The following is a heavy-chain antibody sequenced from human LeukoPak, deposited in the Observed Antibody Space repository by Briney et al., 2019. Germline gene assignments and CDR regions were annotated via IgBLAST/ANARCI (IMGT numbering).Heavy chain of an antibody. CDR3: ARGFYGSGTDGGY. CDR2: ISSSSSYI. V-gene: IGHV3-21*01. D-gene: IGHD3-10*01. J-gene: IGHJ4*02. Sequence: GSLRLSCAASGFTFSSYSMNWVRQAPGKGLEWVSSISSSSSYIYYADSVKGRFTISRDNAKNSLYLQMNSLRAEDTAVYYCARGFYGSGTDGGYWGQGTLVTVSS. CDR1: GFTFSSYS.